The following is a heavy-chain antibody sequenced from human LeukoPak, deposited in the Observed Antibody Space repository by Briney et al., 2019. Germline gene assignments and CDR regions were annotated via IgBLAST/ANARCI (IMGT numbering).Heavy chain of an antibody. CDR1: GGTFSSYV. D-gene: IGHD3-22*01. J-gene: IGHJ5*02. Sequence: SVKVSCKASGGTFSSYVISWVRQAPGQGLEWMGGIIPIFGTANYAQKFQGRVTITADESTSTAYMELSSLRSEDTAVYYCARDRSLYYYDSSGYYHWGQGTLVTVSS. V-gene: IGHV1-69*01. CDR2: IIPIFGTA. CDR3: ARDRSLYYYDSSGYYH.